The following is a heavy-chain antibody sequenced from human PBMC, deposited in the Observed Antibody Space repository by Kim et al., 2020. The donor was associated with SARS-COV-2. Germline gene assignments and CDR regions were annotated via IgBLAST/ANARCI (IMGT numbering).Heavy chain of an antibody. D-gene: IGHD3-22*01. CDR2: IWYDGSNK. CDR3: ARDNYYDSSGYHAGYYYYGMDV. J-gene: IGHJ6*02. Sequence: GGSLRLSCAASGFTFSSYGMHWVRQAPGKGLEWVAVIWYDGSNKYYADSVKGRFTISRDNSKNTLYLQMNSLRAEDTAVYYCARDNYYDSSGYHAGYYYYGMDVWGQGTTVTVSS. CDR1: GFTFSSYG. V-gene: IGHV3-33*01.